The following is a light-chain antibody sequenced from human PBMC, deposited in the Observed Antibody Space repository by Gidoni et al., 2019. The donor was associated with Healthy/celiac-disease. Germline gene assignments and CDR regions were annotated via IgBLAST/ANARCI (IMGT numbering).Light chain of an antibody. Sequence: SLLLSPGGGGTTTCRRRKSGSSSYLDWYQQKPGKAPRLLIYGASSRDSGIPERFSGSGSGTDFTLTISRLEPEDFATYYCQQCCSSIFTFGPGTKVEIK. CDR3: QQCCSSIFT. V-gene: IGKV3-20*01. J-gene: IGKJ3*01. CDR1: KSGSSSY. CDR2: GAS.